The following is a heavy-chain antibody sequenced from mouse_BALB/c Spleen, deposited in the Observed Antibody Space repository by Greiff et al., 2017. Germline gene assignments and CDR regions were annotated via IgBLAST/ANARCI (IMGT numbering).Heavy chain of an antibody. CDR1: GFTFSSYT. CDR2: ISSGGSYT. Sequence: EVKVVESGGGLVKPGGSLKLSCAASGFTFSSYTMSWVRQTPEKRLEWVATISSGGSYTYYPDSVKGRFTISRDNAKNTLYLQMSSLKSEDTAMYYCTRGGYYGSSYEDYFDYWGQGTTLTVSS. CDR3: TRGGYYGSSYEDYFDY. V-gene: IGHV5-6-4*01. D-gene: IGHD1-1*01. J-gene: IGHJ2*01.